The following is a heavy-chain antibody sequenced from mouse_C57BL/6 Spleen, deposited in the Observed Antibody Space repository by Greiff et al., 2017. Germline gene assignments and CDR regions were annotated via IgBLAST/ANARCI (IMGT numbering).Heavy chain of an antibody. CDR2: ISYDGSN. CDR1: GYSITSGYY. CDR3: ARERSNYYWYFDV. V-gene: IGHV3-6*01. Sequence: DVKLQESGPGLVKPSQSLSLTCSVTGYSITSGYYWNWIRQFPGNKLEWMGYISYDGSNNYNPSLKNRNSITRDTSKNQFFLKLNSVTTEDTATYYCARERSNYYWYFDVWGTGTTVTVSS. D-gene: IGHD2-5*01. J-gene: IGHJ1*03.